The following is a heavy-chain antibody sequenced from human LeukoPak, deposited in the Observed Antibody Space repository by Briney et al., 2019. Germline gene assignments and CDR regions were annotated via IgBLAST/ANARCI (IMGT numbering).Heavy chain of an antibody. CDR1: GGSISSSSYY. J-gene: IGHJ5*02. V-gene: IGHV4-39*07. D-gene: IGHD3-3*01. CDR2: IYYSGST. CDR3: GGGVRFLEWPSLFDP. Sequence: SETLSLTCTVSGGSISSSSYYWGWIRQPPGKGLEWIGSIYYSGSTYYNPSLKSRVTISVDTSKNQFSLKLSSVTAADTAVYYCGGGVRFLEWPSLFDPWGQGTLVTVSS.